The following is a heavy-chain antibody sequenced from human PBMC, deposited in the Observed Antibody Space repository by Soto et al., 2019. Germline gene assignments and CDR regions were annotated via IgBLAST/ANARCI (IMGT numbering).Heavy chain of an antibody. Sequence: LSLTCTVSGDSIMRDSYYWNWIRQHPGKGLEWIGYIYYSGTTAYNPSLKTRVTISPDTSKNQFSLNLSSVTAADTAVYYCARNGDCTRPGCIVGWFDPWGPGTLVTVSS. D-gene: IGHD2-8*01. CDR2: IYYSGTT. CDR1: GDSIMRDSYY. V-gene: IGHV4-31*03. CDR3: ARNGDCTRPGCIVGWFDP. J-gene: IGHJ5*02.